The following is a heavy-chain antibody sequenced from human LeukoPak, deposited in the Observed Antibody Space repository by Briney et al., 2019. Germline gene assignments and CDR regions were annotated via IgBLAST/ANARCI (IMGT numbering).Heavy chain of an antibody. CDR2: IYHSGST. D-gene: IGHD6-13*01. CDR3: ARARKQQLYFDAFDI. CDR1: GGSITNSNYF. J-gene: IGHJ3*02. Sequence: SETLSLTCTVSGGSITNSNYFWSWIRQPPGKGLEWIGSIYHSGSTYYNPSLKSRVTISVDTSKNQFSLKLSSVTAADTAVYHCARARKQQLYFDAFDIWGQGTMVTVSS. V-gene: IGHV4-39*01.